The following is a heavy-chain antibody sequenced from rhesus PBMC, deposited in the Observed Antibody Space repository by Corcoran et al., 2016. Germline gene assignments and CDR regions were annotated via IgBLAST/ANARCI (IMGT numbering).Heavy chain of an antibody. CDR2: IYGSGSIT. V-gene: IGHV4-169*01. D-gene: IGHD4-29*01. J-gene: IGHJ6*01. CDR1: GGSISSSY. Sequence: QLQLQESGPGLVKPSETLSVTCAVSGGSISSSYWSWIRQAPGKGLEWIGYIYGSGSITNYNPYLKSRVTLSVDTSKNQLSLKLSYVTTADTAVYYCARGVDYVRNYGLDSWGQGVVVTVSS. CDR3: ARGVDYVRNYGLDS.